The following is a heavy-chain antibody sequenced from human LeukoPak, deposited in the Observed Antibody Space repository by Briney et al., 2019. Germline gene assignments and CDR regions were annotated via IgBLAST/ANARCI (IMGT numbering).Heavy chain of an antibody. CDR1: GYTFTSYA. J-gene: IGHJ3*02. V-gene: IGHV1-3*01. Sequence: ASVKVSCKASGYTFTSYAMHWVRQAPGQRLEWMGWINAGNGNTKYSQKFQGRVTITRDTSASTAYMELSSLRSEDTAVYYCARRTTGDPDAFDIWGQGTMVTVSS. D-gene: IGHD1-14*01. CDR3: ARRTTGDPDAFDI. CDR2: INAGNGNT.